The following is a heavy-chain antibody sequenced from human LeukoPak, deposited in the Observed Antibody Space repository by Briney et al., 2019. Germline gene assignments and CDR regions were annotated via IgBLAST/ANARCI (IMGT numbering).Heavy chain of an antibody. J-gene: IGHJ6*02. CDR1: GFTFSTYD. CDR2: ISSSSRTI. CDR3: ARLRYYAMDV. V-gene: IGHV3-48*01. Sequence: PGVSLRLSCAASGFTFSTYDMNWVRQAPGKGLEWVSYISSSSRTISYADSVKGRFTISRDNAKNSLYLQMNSLRAEDTAVYYCARLRYYAMDVWSQGTTVTASS.